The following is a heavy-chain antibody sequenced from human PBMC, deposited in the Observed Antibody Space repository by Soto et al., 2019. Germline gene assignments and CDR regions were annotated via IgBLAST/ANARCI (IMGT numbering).Heavy chain of an antibody. V-gene: IGHV4-38-2*02. CDR3: ARDTLGAARIQNWFDP. J-gene: IGHJ5*02. D-gene: IGHD6-6*01. CDR1: GYSISXGYY. Sequence: TXSXTGAVSGYSISXGYYWVWIRQPPGKGLEWIGSICHSGSTYYNPSLKSRVNISVETCKNQSSLKLSSVTASETAVYYWARDTLGAARIQNWFDPWGQGTLGTVS. CDR2: ICHSGST.